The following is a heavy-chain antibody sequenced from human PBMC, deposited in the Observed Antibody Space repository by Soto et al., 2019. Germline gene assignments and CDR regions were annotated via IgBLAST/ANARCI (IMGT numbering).Heavy chain of an antibody. V-gene: IGHV3-30*18. CDR2: ISYDGSNK. J-gene: IGHJ6*02. CDR3: AKDQVGWLRRIGHIYYYYYYGMDV. CDR1: GFTFSSYG. Sequence: GGSLRLSCAASGFTFSSYGMHWVRQAPGKGLEWVAVISYDGSNKYYADSVKGRFTISRDNSKNTLYLQMNSLRAEDTAVYYCAKDQVGWLRRIGHIYYYYYYGMDVWGQGTTVTVSS. D-gene: IGHD5-12*01.